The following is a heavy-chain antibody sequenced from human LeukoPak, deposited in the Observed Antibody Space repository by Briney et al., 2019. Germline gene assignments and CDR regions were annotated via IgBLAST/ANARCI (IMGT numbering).Heavy chain of an antibody. CDR3: ARDPEEIAVAGYSNYFDY. D-gene: IGHD6-19*01. V-gene: IGHV3-30-3*01. CDR1: GFTFSSYA. CDR2: ISYDGSNK. J-gene: IGHJ4*02. Sequence: GGSLRLSCAASGFTFSSYAMHWVRQAPGKGLERVAVISYDGSNKYYADSVKGRFTISRDNSKNTLYLQMNSLRAEDTAVYYCARDPEEIAVAGYSNYFDYWGQGTLVTVSS.